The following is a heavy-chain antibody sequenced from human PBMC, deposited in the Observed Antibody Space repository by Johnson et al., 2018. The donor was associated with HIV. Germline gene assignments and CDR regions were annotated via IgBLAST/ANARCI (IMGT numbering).Heavy chain of an antibody. CDR3: AKQLDDLNYDFWSGYPI. J-gene: IGHJ3*02. CDR1: GFTFSSYG. Sequence: VQLVESGGGVVQPGRSLRLSCAASGFTFSSYGMHWVRQAPGKGLEWVAVIWYDGSNKYYADSVKGRFTISRDNSKNTLYLQMNSLRAEDTAVYYCAKQLDDLNYDFWSGYPIWGQGTMVTVSS. D-gene: IGHD3-3*01. V-gene: IGHV3-33*06. CDR2: IWYDGSNK.